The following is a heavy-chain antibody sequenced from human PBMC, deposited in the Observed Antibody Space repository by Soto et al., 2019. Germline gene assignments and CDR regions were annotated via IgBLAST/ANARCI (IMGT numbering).Heavy chain of an antibody. J-gene: IGHJ4*02. D-gene: IGHD1-1*01. CDR3: ARGTYKDF. Sequence: QVQLVQSGAEVKKPGASVKVSCKASGYTFITYGINWVRQAPGQGLEWMAWISAYNGNTYYAQNFQGRFTITTDTSTSTAYMELRSLRSDDTAIYYCARGTYKDFWGQGTLVTVSS. CDR1: GYTFITYG. V-gene: IGHV1-18*01. CDR2: ISAYNGNT.